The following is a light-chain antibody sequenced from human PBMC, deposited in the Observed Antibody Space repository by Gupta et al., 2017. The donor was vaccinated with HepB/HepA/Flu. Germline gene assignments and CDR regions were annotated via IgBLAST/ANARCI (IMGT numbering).Light chain of an antibody. J-gene: IGLJ2*01. CDR2: YVS. Sequence: QSALTQPASVSGSPGQSRTISCTGTSSDVGGYNYVSWYHHHPAKPPKLMIYYVSNRSAGVASRFSASKSGKTASPTISVPPDEDAAYYYLYAYTSSNTGVFGGGTKLTVL. CDR1: SSDVGGYNY. CDR3: YAYTSSNTGV. V-gene: IGLV2-14*03.